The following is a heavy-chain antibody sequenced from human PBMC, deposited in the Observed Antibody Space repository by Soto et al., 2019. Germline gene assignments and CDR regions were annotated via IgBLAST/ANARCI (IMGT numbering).Heavy chain of an antibody. D-gene: IGHD5-12*01. CDR2: ISGSGGST. Sequence: EEQLVESGGGLVQPGGSLRLSCAASGFTFSYYAMSWVRQAPGKGLEWVSSISGSGGSTYYADSVKGRFPISRDSSKNTLDLQMNSLRVEDTAVYYCAKLASGSFAADYWGLGTLVTVSS. CDR3: AKLASGSFAADY. CDR1: GFTFSYYA. J-gene: IGHJ4*02. V-gene: IGHV3-23*04.